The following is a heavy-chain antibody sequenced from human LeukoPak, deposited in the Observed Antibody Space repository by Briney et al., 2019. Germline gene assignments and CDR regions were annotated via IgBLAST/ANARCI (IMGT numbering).Heavy chain of an antibody. J-gene: IGHJ3*02. Sequence: SLRLSCAASGFTFSSYGMHWVRQAPVKGLEWVADISYDGCNKYYADSVKGRFTISRDNSKNTLYLQMNSLRAEDTAVYYCARVHFIGVVPAAIGAFDIWGQGTMVTVSS. CDR3: ARVHFIGVVPAAIGAFDI. D-gene: IGHD2-2*02. CDR1: GFTFSSYG. CDR2: ISYDGCNK. V-gene: IGHV3-30*03.